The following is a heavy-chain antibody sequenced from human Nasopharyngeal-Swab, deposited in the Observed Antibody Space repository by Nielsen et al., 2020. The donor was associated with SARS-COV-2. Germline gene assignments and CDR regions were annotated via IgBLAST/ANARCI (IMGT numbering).Heavy chain of an antibody. CDR2: INPNSGGT. Sequence: WGRQEPGQGLEWMGRINPNSGGTNYAQKFQGRVSMTRDTYISTAYMEMSRLRSDDTAVYYCARDGKGMTYYYDSSGYAYYYYYGMDDWGQGTTVTVSS. CDR3: ARDGKGMTYYYDSSGYAYYYYYGMDD. D-gene: IGHD3-22*01. J-gene: IGHJ6*02. V-gene: IGHV1-2*06.